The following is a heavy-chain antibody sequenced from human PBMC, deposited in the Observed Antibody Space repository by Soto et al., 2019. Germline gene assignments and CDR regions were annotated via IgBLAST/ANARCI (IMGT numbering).Heavy chain of an antibody. Sequence: GGSLRLSCTVSGFNLNTYAMSWVRQAPGKGLEWVSTIDTGGNTFYADSVKGRFNISRDTSKNTLYLHMSSLRGEDTAEYYCAKDGGDIVGRVGAFDIWGQGTVVTVSS. J-gene: IGHJ3*02. CDR1: GFNLNTYA. CDR3: AKDGGDIVGRVGAFDI. V-gene: IGHV3-23*01. CDR2: IDTGGNT. D-gene: IGHD5-12*01.